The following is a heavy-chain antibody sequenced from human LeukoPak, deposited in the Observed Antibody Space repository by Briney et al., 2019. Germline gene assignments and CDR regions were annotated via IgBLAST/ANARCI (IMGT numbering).Heavy chain of an antibody. J-gene: IGHJ4*02. CDR3: ARDDWITMSD. CDR1: GFTVRSNY. D-gene: IGHD3-22*01. CDR2: IYSGGTT. Sequence: GGSLGLSCAASGFTVRSNYMSWVRQAPGKELEWVSVIYSGGTTHYADSVKGRFTISRDSSKNTLFLQMKSLRPEHTAVYFCARDDWITMSDWGQGTLVTVSS. V-gene: IGHV3-66*01.